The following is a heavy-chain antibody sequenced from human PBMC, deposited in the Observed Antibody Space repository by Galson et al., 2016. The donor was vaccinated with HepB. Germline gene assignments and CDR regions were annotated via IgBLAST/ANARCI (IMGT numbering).Heavy chain of an antibody. CDR3: ARGIYWGIDS. J-gene: IGHJ4*02. V-gene: IGHV3-74*01. Sequence: SLRLSCAASGFTFSSYWMHWVRQAPGKGLVWVSRVNSDASSASYADSVKGRLTISRDNAKNTLYLQMNSLRVEDTAMYYCARGIYWGIDSWGQGTLVTVSS. CDR1: GFTFSSYW. CDR2: VNSDASSA. D-gene: IGHD7-27*01.